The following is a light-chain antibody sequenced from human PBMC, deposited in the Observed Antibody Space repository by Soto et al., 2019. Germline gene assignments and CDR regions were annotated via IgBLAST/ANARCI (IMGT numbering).Light chain of an antibody. V-gene: IGKV3-20*01. J-gene: IGKJ1*01. CDR2: STS. Sequence: EIVLTQSPGTLSLSPGERATLSCRASQSVSSTYLAWYQQKPGQAPRLLIYSTSVRATGIPDRFSGSGSGTGFTLTISRPEPEDFAVYYCQQYGSSPRTFGQGTKVEIK. CDR1: QSVSSTY. CDR3: QQYGSSPRT.